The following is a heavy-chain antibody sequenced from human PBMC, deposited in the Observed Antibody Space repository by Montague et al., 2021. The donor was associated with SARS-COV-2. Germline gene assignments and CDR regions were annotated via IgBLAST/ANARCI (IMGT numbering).Heavy chain of an antibody. CDR1: GFSLSTSGVG. Sequence: PALVKPTQTLTLTCSFSGFSLSTSGVGVGWIRQPSGKAPECLAVIYWNDDKRYRPSLKSRITVTKDSSKNQVVLTMTNMDPVDTAMYYCAHKRSGWSIEFGFWGQGALVIVSS. J-gene: IGHJ4*02. CDR3: AHKRSGWSIEFGF. V-gene: IGHV2-5*01. D-gene: IGHD6-19*01. CDR2: IYWNDDK.